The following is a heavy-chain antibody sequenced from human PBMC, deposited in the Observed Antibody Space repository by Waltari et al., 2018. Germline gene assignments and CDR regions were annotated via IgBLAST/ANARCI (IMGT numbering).Heavy chain of an antibody. Sequence: EVQLVETGGGLIQPGGSLRLSCAASGFTVSSNYMSWVRQAPGKGLGGVSGIYSGGSTYYADSVKGRFTIARDNSKNTLYLQMNSLRAEDTAVYYCAREEGSSSGLGYWGQGTLVTVSS. V-gene: IGHV3-53*02. J-gene: IGHJ4*02. D-gene: IGHD6-6*01. CDR3: AREEGSSSGLGY. CDR1: GFTVSSNY. CDR2: IYSGGST.